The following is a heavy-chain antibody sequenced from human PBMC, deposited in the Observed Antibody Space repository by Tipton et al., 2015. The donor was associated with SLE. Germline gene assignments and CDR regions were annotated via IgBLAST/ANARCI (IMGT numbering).Heavy chain of an antibody. D-gene: IGHD3-16*01. CDR2: VYTSGST. V-gene: IGHV4-61*02. Sequence: TLSLTCTVSGGSISSGAYYWSWIRQPAGKGLEWIGRVYTSGSTNYNPSLKSRVTISVDTSKKQFPLKLTSVTAADTAMYYCVRLPANRGFEGGFWYYGMDVWGQGTMVTVSS. CDR3: VRLPANRGFEGGFWYYGMDV. J-gene: IGHJ6*02. CDR1: GGSISSGAYY.